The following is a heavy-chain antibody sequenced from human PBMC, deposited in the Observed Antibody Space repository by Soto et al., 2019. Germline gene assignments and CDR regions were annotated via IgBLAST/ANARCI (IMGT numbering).Heavy chain of an antibody. Sequence: QITLKESGPTLVKPTQTLTLTCTFSGFSLSSTRMAEAWIRQPPGKALEWLALIYWDDDKRYSPFLKSRLTITKDTSKNQVVLTMSNMDPVDTARYYCAHIVVAGLGYYFDYWGQGTLVTVSS. J-gene: IGHJ4*02. CDR3: AHIVVAGLGYYFDY. D-gene: IGHD6-19*01. CDR2: IYWDDDK. CDR1: GFSLSSTRMA. V-gene: IGHV2-5*02.